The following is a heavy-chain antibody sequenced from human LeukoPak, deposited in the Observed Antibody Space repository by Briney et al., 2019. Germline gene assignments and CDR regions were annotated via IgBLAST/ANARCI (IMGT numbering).Heavy chain of an antibody. CDR2: IYYSGST. V-gene: IGHV4-59*12. J-gene: IGHJ5*02. Sequence: SETLSLTCTVSGGSISSYYWSWIRQPPGKGLEWIGYIYYSGSTNYNPSLKSRVTISVDTSKNQFSLKLSSVTAADTAVYYCASTIGYCSSTSCYNWFDPWGQGTLVTVSS. CDR1: GGSISSYY. CDR3: ASTIGYCSSTSCYNWFDP. D-gene: IGHD2-2*01.